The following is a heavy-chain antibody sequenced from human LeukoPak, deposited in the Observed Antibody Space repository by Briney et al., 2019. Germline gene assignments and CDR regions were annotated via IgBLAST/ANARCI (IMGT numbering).Heavy chain of an antibody. J-gene: IGHJ4*02. CDR2: ISGSGGST. CDR1: GFTFSSYA. V-gene: IGHV3-23*01. CDR3: AKDWPYDSSGYYLPLFDY. Sequence: PGXXLRLSCAASGFTFSSYAMSWVGQAPGKGVEWVSAISGSGGSTYYADYVKGRFTIYRDNYKKNMYMKMNRLRAEDTAVYYCAKDWPYDSSGYYLPLFDYWGQGTLVTVSS. D-gene: IGHD3-22*01.